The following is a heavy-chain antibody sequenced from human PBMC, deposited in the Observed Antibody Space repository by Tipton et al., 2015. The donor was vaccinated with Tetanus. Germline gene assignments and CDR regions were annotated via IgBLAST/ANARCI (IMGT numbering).Heavy chain of an antibody. V-gene: IGHV3-11*04. D-gene: IGHD6-13*01. CDR1: GFTFSDYY. CDR3: ARAFFAAATS. J-gene: IGHJ5*02. Sequence: SLRLSCAASGFTFSDYYMTWIRQAPGKGLEWVSYITGGGSSIYYADSVKGRFTISRDNAKNSLYLQMNSLRDDDTAVYYCARAFFAAATSWGQGTLVTVSS. CDR2: ITGGGSSI.